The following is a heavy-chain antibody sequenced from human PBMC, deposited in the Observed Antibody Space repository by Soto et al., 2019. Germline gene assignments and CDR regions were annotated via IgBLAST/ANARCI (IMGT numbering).Heavy chain of an antibody. D-gene: IGHD3-22*01. CDR1: GYTFTSYG. Sequence: QVQLVQSGAEVKKPGASVKVSCKASGYTFTSYGISWVRQAPGQGLEWMGWISAYNGNTNYAQKLQGRVTMTTDTSTSTAYMELRSLRSDDTAVYYCVRDPGPPRQWLPPNWFDPWGQGTLVTVSS. J-gene: IGHJ5*02. CDR3: VRDPGPPRQWLPPNWFDP. V-gene: IGHV1-18*01. CDR2: ISAYNGNT.